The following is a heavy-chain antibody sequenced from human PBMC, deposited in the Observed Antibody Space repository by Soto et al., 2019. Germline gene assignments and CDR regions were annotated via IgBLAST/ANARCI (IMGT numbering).Heavy chain of an antibody. Sequence: DVQLLESGGGLVQPEGSLRLSCAASGFTFSSYAMGCVRQGPGKGLEWVAVVSIGGSTHYADSVRGRFTISRDNSKNTLSLQMNSLTAEDTAVYFCANRRGAGGHFDYWGQGALVTVSS. CDR1: GFTFSSYA. V-gene: IGHV3-23*01. CDR3: ANRRGAGGHFDY. D-gene: IGHD2-15*01. J-gene: IGHJ4*02. CDR2: VSIGGST.